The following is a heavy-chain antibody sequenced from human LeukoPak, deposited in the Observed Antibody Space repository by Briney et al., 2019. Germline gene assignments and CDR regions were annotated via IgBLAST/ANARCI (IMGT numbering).Heavy chain of an antibody. CDR1: GYTFTGYY. V-gene: IGHV1-2*02. CDR2: INPNSGGT. D-gene: IGHD5-24*01. Sequence: ASVKVSCKASGYTFTGYYMHWVRQAPGQGLEWMGWINPNSGGTNYAQKFQGRVTMTRDTSISTAYMELGRLRSDDTAVYYCAREIGPIQLHLWGSAFDYWGQGTLVTVPS. J-gene: IGHJ4*02. CDR3: AREIGPIQLHLWGSAFDY.